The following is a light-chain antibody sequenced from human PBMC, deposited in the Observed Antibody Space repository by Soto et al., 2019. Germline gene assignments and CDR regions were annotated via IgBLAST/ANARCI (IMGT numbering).Light chain of an antibody. CDR1: SSNIGSNY. Sequence: QSVLTQPPSASGTLGQRVTISCSGSSSNIGSNYVYWYQQLPGTAPKLLIYRNNQRPSGVPDRFSGSKSGTSASLAISGLRSEDEADYYCAAWDDSLSGDVVFGGGTKLTVL. V-gene: IGLV1-47*01. J-gene: IGLJ2*01. CDR2: RNN. CDR3: AAWDDSLSGDVV.